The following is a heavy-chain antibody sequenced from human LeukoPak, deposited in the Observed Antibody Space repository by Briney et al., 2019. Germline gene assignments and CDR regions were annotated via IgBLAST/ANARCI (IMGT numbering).Heavy chain of an antibody. J-gene: IGHJ4*02. D-gene: IGHD3-16*01. V-gene: IGHV3-9*03. Sequence: PGGSLRLSCAASGFTFDDYAMHWVRQAPGKGLEWVSGISWNSGSIGYADSVKGRFTISRDNAKNFLYLQMNSLRAEDMALYYCAKGAYDYVWERNYFDYWGQGTLVTVSS. CDR2: ISWNSGSI. CDR3: AKGAYDYVWERNYFDY. CDR1: GFTFDDYA.